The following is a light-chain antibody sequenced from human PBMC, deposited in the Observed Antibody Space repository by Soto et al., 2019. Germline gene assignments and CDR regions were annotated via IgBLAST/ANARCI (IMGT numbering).Light chain of an antibody. CDR1: QSVRNSY. J-gene: IGKJ1*01. CDR2: GAY. CDR3: QQYGRSGT. Sequence: EIVLTQSPGTLSLSPGERATLSCRASQSVRNSYLAWYQQKPGQAPRLLIYGAYTRATGIPVRFSGSGSGTDFTLTISRLEPEDFAVYYCQQYGRSGTFGQGTKVDIK. V-gene: IGKV3-20*01.